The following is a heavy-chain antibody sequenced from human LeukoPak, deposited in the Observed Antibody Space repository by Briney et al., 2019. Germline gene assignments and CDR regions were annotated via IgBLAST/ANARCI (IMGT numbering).Heavy chain of an antibody. J-gene: IGHJ3*02. CDR3: AKDSSSWLGDAFDI. D-gene: IGHD6-13*01. CDR1: GFTFSSYG. Sequence: GGSLRLSCAASGFTFSSYGMHWVRQAPGKGLEWVAFIRYDGSNKYYADYVKGRFTISRDNSKNTLYLQMNSLRAEDTAVYYCAKDSSSWLGDAFDIWGQGTMVTVSS. CDR2: IRYDGSNK. V-gene: IGHV3-30*02.